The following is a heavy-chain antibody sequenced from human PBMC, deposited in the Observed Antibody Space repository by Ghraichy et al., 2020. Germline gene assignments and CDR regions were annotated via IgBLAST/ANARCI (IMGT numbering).Heavy chain of an antibody. CDR1: GYTFTSYY. J-gene: IGHJ4*02. V-gene: IGHV1-8*01. Sequence: ASVKVSCKASGYTFTSYYINWVRQATGQGLEWMGWMNPNSGNTGYAQKFQGRVTMTRNTSISTAYMELSSLRSEDTAVYYCARGATMVQGVIIIYYFDYWGQGTLVTVSS. CDR2: MNPNSGNT. CDR3: ARGATMVQGVIIIYYFDY. D-gene: IGHD3-10*01.